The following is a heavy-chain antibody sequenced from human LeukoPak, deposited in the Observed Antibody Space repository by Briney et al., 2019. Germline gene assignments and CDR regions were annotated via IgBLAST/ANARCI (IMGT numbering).Heavy chain of an antibody. CDR3: ARERGSFVDY. J-gene: IGHJ4*02. V-gene: IGHV3-48*04. CDR2: ISSSNITI. D-gene: IGHD1-26*01. Sequence: PGGSLRLSCAASGFTFSSYSMNWVRQAPGEGLEWVSYISSSNITIYYADSVKGRFTISRDNAKNSLYLQMNSLRAEDTAVYYCARERGSFVDYWGQGTLVTVSS. CDR1: GFTFSSYS.